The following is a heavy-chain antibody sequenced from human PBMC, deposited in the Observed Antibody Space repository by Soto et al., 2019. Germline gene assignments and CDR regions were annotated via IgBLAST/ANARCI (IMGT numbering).Heavy chain of an antibody. CDR2: IYYSGST. Sequence: SETLSLTCTVSGGSISSSSYYWGWIRQPPGKGLEWIGSIYYSGSTYYNPSLKSRVTISVDTSKNQFSLKLSSVTAADTAVYYCARDCGGDCYAKRYYFDYWGQGTLVTVSS. J-gene: IGHJ4*02. D-gene: IGHD2-21*02. CDR3: ARDCGGDCYAKRYYFDY. CDR1: GGSISSSSYY. V-gene: IGHV4-39*07.